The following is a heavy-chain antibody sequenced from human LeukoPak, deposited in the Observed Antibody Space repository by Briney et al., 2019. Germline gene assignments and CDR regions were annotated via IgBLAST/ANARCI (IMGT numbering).Heavy chain of an antibody. D-gene: IGHD3-3*01. CDR3: ARVSCYDFWSKRCYYYGMDV. CDR1: GFTFSSYW. J-gene: IGHJ6*02. CDR2: IKQDGSEK. V-gene: IGHV3-7*01. Sequence: GGSLRLSCAASGFTFSSYWMSWVRQAPGKGLEWVANIKQDGSEKYYVDSVKGRFTISRDNAKNSLYLQMISLRAEDTAVYYCARVSCYDFWSKRCYYYGMDVWGQGTTVTVSS.